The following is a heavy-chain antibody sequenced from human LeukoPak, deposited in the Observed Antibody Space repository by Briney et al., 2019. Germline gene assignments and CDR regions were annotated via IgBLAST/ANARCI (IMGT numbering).Heavy chain of an antibody. CDR3: ARDNSDYYDSSGPVDY. V-gene: IGHV4-4*07. J-gene: IGHJ4*02. D-gene: IGHD3-22*01. Sequence: ASETLSLTCTVSGGSISSYYWSWIRQPAGKGLEWIGRIYTSGSTNYNPSLKSRVTMSVDTSKNQFSLKLSSVTAADTAVYYCARDNSDYYDSSGPVDYWGQGTLVTVSS. CDR2: IYTSGST. CDR1: GGSISSYY.